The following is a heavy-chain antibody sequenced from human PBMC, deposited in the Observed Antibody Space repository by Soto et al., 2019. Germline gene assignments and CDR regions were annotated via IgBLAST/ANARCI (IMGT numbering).Heavy chain of an antibody. V-gene: IGHV4-59*01. CDR3: AHFSDLEWFDP. Sequence: SETLSLTCTVSGGSISGYYWSWIRQSPGKGLEWIGYIFYTGSTTYNPSLKSRVTISIDTSKNQFSLKLSSLTAADTAVYYCAHFSDLEWFDPWGQGTLVTVS. J-gene: IGHJ5*02. CDR1: GGSISGYY. D-gene: IGHD2-21*01. CDR2: IFYTGST.